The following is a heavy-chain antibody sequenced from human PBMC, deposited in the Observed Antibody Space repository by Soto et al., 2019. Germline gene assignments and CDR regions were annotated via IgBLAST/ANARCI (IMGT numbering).Heavy chain of an antibody. D-gene: IGHD2-2*01. CDR2: IYSGGST. Sequence: EVQLVESGGRLVQPGGSLRLSCAASGFTVSSNYMSWVRQAPGKGLEWVSVIYSGGSTYYADSVKGRFTISRDNSKNTLYLQMNSLRAEDTAVYYCARETADIVVVPATRPSYYYYYYMDVWGKGTTVTVSS. CDR3: ARETADIVVVPATRPSYYYYYYMDV. CDR1: GFTVSSNY. J-gene: IGHJ6*03. V-gene: IGHV3-66*01.